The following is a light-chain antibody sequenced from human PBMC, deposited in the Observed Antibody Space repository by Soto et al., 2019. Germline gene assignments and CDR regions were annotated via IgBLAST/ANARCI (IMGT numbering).Light chain of an antibody. CDR1: QSIDSTY. V-gene: IGKV3-20*01. J-gene: IGKJ2*01. CDR3: HQYGSSTHA. Sequence: EIVLTQSPGTRSLSPGERATLSCRDSQSIDSTYVAWYQQKTGQTPRLLIYGAFSRVTGNPDRFSGSGSGTDFSLIISVLDPEDFAGYCCHQYGSSTHAFGQGTNLQI. CDR2: GAF.